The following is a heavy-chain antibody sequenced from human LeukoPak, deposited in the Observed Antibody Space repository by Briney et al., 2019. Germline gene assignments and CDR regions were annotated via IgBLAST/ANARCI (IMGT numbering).Heavy chain of an antibody. Sequence: ASVKVSCKASGYTFSNYAMNWVRQAHGQGLEWMGLINTNTGNPVYAQGFTGRFVFSLDTSVNTTYLQITSLKAEDTAVYYCARSSGSDYWGQGTLVTVSS. CDR2: INTNTGNP. CDR1: GYTFSNYA. V-gene: IGHV7-4-1*02. D-gene: IGHD3-22*01. CDR3: ARSSGSDY. J-gene: IGHJ4*02.